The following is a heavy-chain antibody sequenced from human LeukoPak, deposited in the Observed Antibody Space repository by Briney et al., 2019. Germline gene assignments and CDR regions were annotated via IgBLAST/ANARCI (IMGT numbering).Heavy chain of an antibody. J-gene: IGHJ4*02. V-gene: IGHV4-59*08. CDR1: GGSISGSY. Sequence: PSETLSLTCTVSGGSISGSYWDWIRQSPGKGLEWLGYVHDTGGTNYNSSLKSRVTMSVDTSKNQFPLRLNSVTAADTAVYYCAKNGGYYKWNYWGQGTLVTVSS. D-gene: IGHD1-26*01. CDR3: AKNGGYYKWNY. CDR2: VHDTGGT.